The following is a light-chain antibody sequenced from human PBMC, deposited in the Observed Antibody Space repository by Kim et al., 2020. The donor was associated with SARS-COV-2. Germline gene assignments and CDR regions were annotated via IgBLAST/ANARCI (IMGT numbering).Light chain of an antibody. CDR3: NSRDNGGPYLL. J-gene: IGLJ3*02. V-gene: IGLV3-19*01. CDR1: SLPTYS. CDR2: DTK. Sequence: ALGQKVRITCQGDSLPTYSANWYQQRPGQAPILVIYDTKNRPSGTPARYSGSSSGSTASLTITGAQAEDEGYYYCNSRDNGGPYLLFGGGTQLTVL.